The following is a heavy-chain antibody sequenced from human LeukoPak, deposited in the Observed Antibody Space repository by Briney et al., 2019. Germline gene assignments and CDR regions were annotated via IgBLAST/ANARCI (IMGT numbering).Heavy chain of an antibody. Sequence: SETLSLTCAVYGGSFSGYYWSWIRQPPGKGLEWIGEINHSGSTNYNPSLKSRVTISVNTSKNQFSLKLSSVTAADTAVYYCARRGSLLWFGEQLGWFDPWGQGTLVTVSS. J-gene: IGHJ5*02. CDR1: GGSFSGYY. D-gene: IGHD3-10*01. CDR3: ARRGSLLWFGEQLGWFDP. V-gene: IGHV4-34*01. CDR2: INHSGST.